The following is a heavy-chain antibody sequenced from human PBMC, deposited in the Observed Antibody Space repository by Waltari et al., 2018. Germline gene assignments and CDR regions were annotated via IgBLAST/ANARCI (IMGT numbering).Heavy chain of an antibody. CDR3: AREGSHLTTVNDF. CDR1: GYTFSAYY. J-gene: IGHJ4*02. CDR2: IKPRNGET. V-gene: IGHV1-2*02. Sequence: LVQSGAEVKKPGPSVRVSCKTSGYTFSAYYIHWVRQAPGQGLEWMGGIKPRNGETKYTQTFHGRVTLTRDTSINTAYMELSSLIFDDTAVYYCAREGSHLTTVNDFWGQGTLVIVSS. D-gene: IGHD4-4*01.